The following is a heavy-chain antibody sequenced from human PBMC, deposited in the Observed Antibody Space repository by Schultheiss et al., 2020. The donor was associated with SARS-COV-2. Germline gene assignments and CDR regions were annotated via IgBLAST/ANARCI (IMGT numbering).Heavy chain of an antibody. J-gene: IGHJ6*03. V-gene: IGHV3-21*01. D-gene: IGHD3-10*01. CDR1: GFTVSSNY. CDR3: ARDNYGSGHYYMDV. Sequence: GGSLRLSCAASGFTVSSNYMSWVRQAPGKGLEWVSSISSSSSYIYYADSVKGRFTISRDNAKNSLYLQMNSLRAEDTAVYYCARDNYGSGHYYMDVWGKGTTVTVSS. CDR2: ISSSSSYI.